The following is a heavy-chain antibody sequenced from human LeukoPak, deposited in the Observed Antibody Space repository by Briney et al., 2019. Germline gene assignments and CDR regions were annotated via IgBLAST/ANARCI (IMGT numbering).Heavy chain of an antibody. D-gene: IGHD1-20*01. Sequence: GGSLRLSCAASGFTFSSYAMSWVRQAPGKGLEWVSAISGSGGSTYYADSVKGRSTISRNNSKNTLYLQMNSLRAEDTAVYYCAKVRGSNWNPFDYWGQGTLVTVSS. CDR2: ISGSGGST. CDR1: GFTFSSYA. V-gene: IGHV3-23*01. CDR3: AKVRGSNWNPFDY. J-gene: IGHJ4*02.